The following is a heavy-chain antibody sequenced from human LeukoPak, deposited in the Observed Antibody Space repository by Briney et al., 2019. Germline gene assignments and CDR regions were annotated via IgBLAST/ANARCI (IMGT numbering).Heavy chain of an antibody. J-gene: IGHJ6*02. V-gene: IGHV1-8*01. CDR2: MNPNSGNT. CDR3: ASPVDDRVRGVTPIYGMDV. D-gene: IGHD3-10*01. CDR1: GYTFTSYD. Sequence: SVKVSCKASGYTFTSYDINWVRQATGQWLEWMGWMNPNSGNTGYAQKFQGRVTITADKSTSTAYMELSSLRSEDTAVYYCASPVDDRVRGVTPIYGMDVWGQGTTVTVSS.